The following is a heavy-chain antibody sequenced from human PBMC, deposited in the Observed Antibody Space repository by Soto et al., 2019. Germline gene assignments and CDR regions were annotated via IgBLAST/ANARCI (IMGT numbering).Heavy chain of an antibody. CDR1: GFTVSSNY. Sequence: GGSLRLSCAASGFTVSSNYMSWVRQAPGKGLEWVSVIYSGGSTYYADSVKGRFTISRDNSKNTLYLQMNSLRAEDTAVYYCARDRVVVVAATQYYYYYYGXDVWGQGTTVTVSS. J-gene: IGHJ6*02. CDR3: ARDRVVVVAATQYYYYYYGXDV. D-gene: IGHD2-15*01. V-gene: IGHV3-53*01. CDR2: IYSGGST.